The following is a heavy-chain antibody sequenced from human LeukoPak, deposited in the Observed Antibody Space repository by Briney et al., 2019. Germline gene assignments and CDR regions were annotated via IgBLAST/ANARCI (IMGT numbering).Heavy chain of an antibody. CDR1: GFTFSSYE. D-gene: IGHD1-26*01. CDR3: ARVVPGATNFDY. J-gene: IGHJ4*02. V-gene: IGHV3-48*03. Sequence: GGSLRLSCAASGFTFSSYEMNWVRQAPGKGLEWVSYISSSGSTIYYADSVKGRFTISRDNAKNSLYLQMNSLRAEDTAVSYCARVVPGATNFDYWGQGTLVTVSS. CDR2: ISSSGSTI.